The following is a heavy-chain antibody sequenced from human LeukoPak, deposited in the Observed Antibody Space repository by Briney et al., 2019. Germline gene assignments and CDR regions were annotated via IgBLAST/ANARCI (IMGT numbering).Heavy chain of an antibody. Sequence: GGSLRLSCAASGFTFSSYSMNWVRQAPGKGLEWVSSISSNSSYIYYADSVKGRFTISRDNAKNSLYLQMNSLRAEDTAVYYCARGSSGYIYFDYWGQGTLVTVSS. V-gene: IGHV3-21*01. J-gene: IGHJ4*02. CDR1: GFTFSSYS. CDR3: ARGSSGYIYFDY. D-gene: IGHD3-22*01. CDR2: ISSNSSYI.